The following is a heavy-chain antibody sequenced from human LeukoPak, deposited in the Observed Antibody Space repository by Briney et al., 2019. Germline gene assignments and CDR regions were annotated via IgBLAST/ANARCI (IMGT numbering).Heavy chain of an antibody. V-gene: IGHV3-48*03. CDR2: ISSSGSTI. CDR1: GFTFSSYE. CDR3: ARWERREIYGMDV. J-gene: IGHJ6*04. D-gene: IGHD1-26*01. Sequence: GGSLRLSCAASGFTFSSYEMNWVRQAPGKGLEWVSYISSSGSTIYYAVSVKGRFTISRDNAKNSLYLQMNSLRAEDTAVYYCARWERREIYGMDVWGKGTTVTVSS.